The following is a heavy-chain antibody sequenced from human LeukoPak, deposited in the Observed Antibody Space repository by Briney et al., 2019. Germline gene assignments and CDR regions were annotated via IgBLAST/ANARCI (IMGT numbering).Heavy chain of an antibody. CDR3: ARSSGTYFDY. CDR1: GYTFTNYY. Sequence: ASVKVSCKASGYTFTNYYMHWVRQAPGQGLEWMAIINPSGGGTTYAQKFQGRVTMTRDTSTSTVYMELSSLRSEDTAVYWCARSSGTYFDYWGQGTLVTVSS. CDR2: INPSGGGT. D-gene: IGHD6-13*01. J-gene: IGHJ4*02. V-gene: IGHV1-46*01.